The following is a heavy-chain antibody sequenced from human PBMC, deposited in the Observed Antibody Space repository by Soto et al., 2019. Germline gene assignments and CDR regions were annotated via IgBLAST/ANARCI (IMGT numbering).Heavy chain of an antibody. CDR1: GFTFSSYG. D-gene: IGHD2-15*01. Sequence: QVQLVESGGGVVQPGRSLRLSCAASGFTFSSYGMHWVRQAPGKGLEWVAVIWYDGSNKYYADSVKGRFTISRDNSKNTLYLQMDSVRAEDTAVYYCARDARYYSGGSCYPTPPFEHLGQGNLVTVSS. J-gene: IGHJ4*02. V-gene: IGHV3-33*01. CDR2: IWYDGSNK. CDR3: ARDARYYSGGSCYPTPPFEH.